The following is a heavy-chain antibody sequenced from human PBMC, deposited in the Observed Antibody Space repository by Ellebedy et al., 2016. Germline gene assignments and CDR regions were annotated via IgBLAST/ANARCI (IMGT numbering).Heavy chain of an antibody. D-gene: IGHD2-2*01. Sequence: GGSLRLSCAASGFTFSSYGMHWVRQAPGKGLEWVAVISYDGSNKYYADSVKGRFTISRDNSKNTLYLQMNSLRAEDTAVYCCASHLGCSSTSCSYFDYWGQGTLVTVSS. CDR1: GFTFSSYG. J-gene: IGHJ4*02. V-gene: IGHV3-30*03. CDR3: ASHLGCSSTSCSYFDY. CDR2: ISYDGSNK.